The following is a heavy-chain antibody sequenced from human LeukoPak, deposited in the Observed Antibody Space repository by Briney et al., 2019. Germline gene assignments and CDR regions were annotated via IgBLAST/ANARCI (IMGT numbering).Heavy chain of an antibody. D-gene: IGHD1-26*01. J-gene: IGHJ6*02. CDR1: GGSISSYY. CDR3: ARGFLGLNGGV. V-gene: IGHV4-59*12. Sequence: KPSETLSLTCTVSGGSISSYYWSWIRQPPGKGLEWIGYIYYSGSTSSNPSLKSRVTISVDTSRSRFSLKLNSATAADTAVYYCARGFLGLNGGVWGQGTTVTVSS. CDR2: IYYSGST.